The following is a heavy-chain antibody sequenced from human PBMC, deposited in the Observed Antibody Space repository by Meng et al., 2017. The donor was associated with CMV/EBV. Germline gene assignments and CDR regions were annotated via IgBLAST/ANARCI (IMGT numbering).Heavy chain of an antibody. CDR3: ASFGRRGYYYYGMDV. CDR2: INHSVIT. V-gene: IGHV4-34*01. Sequence: GSLRLSCAVYGGSFSGYYWSWIRQPPGKGLEWIGEINHSVITNYNPSLKSRVTISVDTSKNQFPLKLSSVTAAETAVYYCASFGRRGYYYYGMDVWGQGTTVTVSS. J-gene: IGHJ6*02. D-gene: IGHD3-10*01. CDR1: GGSFSGYY.